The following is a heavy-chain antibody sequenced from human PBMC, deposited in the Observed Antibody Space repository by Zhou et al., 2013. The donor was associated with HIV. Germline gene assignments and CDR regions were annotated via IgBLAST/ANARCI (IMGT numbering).Heavy chain of an antibody. Sequence: VQLVQSGAEVKKPGSSMKVSCTASGGTFSSYAISWVRQAPGQGLEWMGRIIPIFGTAIYAHKFQGRLTITADKSSNTASMELTSLKSEDTAVYYCATDPTIAVAGTKSFWGRGTLVSVSS. CDR3: ATDPTIAVAGTKSF. J-gene: IGHJ4*02. D-gene: IGHD6-19*01. CDR2: IIPIFGTA. CDR1: GGTFSSYA. V-gene: IGHV1-69*06.